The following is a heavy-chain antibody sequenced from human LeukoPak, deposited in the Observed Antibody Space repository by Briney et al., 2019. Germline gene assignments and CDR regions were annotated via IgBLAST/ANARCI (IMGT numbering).Heavy chain of an antibody. V-gene: IGHV5-51*01. J-gene: IGHJ3*02. D-gene: IGHD3-10*01. CDR1: AYSFTSYW. CDR3: ARRISGAGAFDI. CDR2: IYPGDSDS. Sequence: GESLKISCKGSAYSFTSYWIGWVRQMPGIGLEWMGIIYPGDSDSRYSPSFQGQVTMSADKSISTAYLQWSSLKASDTAMYYCARRISGAGAFDIWGQGTMVTVSS.